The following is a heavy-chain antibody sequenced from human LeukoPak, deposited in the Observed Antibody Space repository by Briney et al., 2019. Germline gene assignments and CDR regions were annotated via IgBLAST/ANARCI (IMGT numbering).Heavy chain of an antibody. Sequence: ASVKVSCKASGYTFTSYAMNWVRQAPGQGLEWMGWINTNTGNPTYAQGFTGRFVFSLDTSVSTAYLQISSLKAEDTAVYYCAREDGGMIVVAGETPNYYFDYWGQGTLVTVSS. CDR1: GYTFTSYA. V-gene: IGHV7-4-1*02. J-gene: IGHJ4*02. CDR3: AREDGGMIVVAGETPNYYFDY. CDR2: INTNTGNP. D-gene: IGHD3-22*01.